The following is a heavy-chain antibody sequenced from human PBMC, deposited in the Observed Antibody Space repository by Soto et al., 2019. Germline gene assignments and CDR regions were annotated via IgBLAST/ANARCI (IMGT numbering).Heavy chain of an antibody. CDR2: IYHSGST. CDR1: GYPISSGYY. D-gene: IGHD1-7*01. CDR3: ARLTGTFGFFAY. V-gene: IGHV4-38-2*01. J-gene: IGHJ4*02. Sequence: NPSETLSLTCAVSGYPISSGYYWGWIRQPPGKGLEWIGSIYHSGSTYYNPSLKSRVTISVDTSKNQFSLKLSSVTAADTAVYYCARLTGTFGFFAYWRQGTLVTVSS.